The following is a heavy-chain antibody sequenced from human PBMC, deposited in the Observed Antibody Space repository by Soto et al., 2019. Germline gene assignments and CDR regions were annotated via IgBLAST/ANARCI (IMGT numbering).Heavy chain of an antibody. CDR1: GGSISSYY. CDR2: IYYSGST. D-gene: IGHD3-9*01. CDR3: ARDHLILTGHDSDYYYYGMDV. J-gene: IGHJ6*02. Sequence: SETLSLTXTVSGGSISSYYWSWIRQPPGKGLEWIGYIYYSGSTNYNPSLKSRVTISVDTSKNQFSLKLSSVTAADTAVYYCARDHLILTGHDSDYYYYGMDVWGQGTTVTVSS. V-gene: IGHV4-59*01.